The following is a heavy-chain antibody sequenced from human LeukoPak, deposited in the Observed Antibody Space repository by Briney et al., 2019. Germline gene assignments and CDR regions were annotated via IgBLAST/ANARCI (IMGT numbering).Heavy chain of an antibody. CDR1: GFTVSDNY. V-gene: IGHV3-11*04. CDR3: ARGYCGGDCYGD. CDR2: ISGSGGSR. J-gene: IGHJ1*01. Sequence: GGSLRLSCAASGFTVSDNYMTWVRQAPGKGLEWVSAISGSGGSRYYADSVKGRFTISRDNTKSSLYLQMNSLRAEDMAVYYCARGYCGGDCYGDWGQGTLVTVSS. D-gene: IGHD2-21*02.